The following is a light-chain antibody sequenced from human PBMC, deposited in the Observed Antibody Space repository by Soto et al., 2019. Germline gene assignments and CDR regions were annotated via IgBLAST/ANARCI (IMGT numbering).Light chain of an antibody. J-gene: IGKJ4*01. CDR2: AAS. CDR3: QQSYSTPLT. V-gene: IGKV1-39*01. Sequence: DIQMTQSPSTLSASVGDRVTITFRASRSISSYLNWYQQKPGKAPKLLIFAASSLQSGVPSRFSGSGSGTDFTLTISSLQPEDFATYYCQQSYSTPLTFGGGTKVDI. CDR1: RSISSY.